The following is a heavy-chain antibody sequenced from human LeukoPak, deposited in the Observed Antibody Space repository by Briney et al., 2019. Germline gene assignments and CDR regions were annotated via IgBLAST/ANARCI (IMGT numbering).Heavy chain of an antibody. J-gene: IGHJ5*02. CDR1: GGSFSGYY. CDR3: ARAPSVYYYDSSGYHSLDWFDP. CDR2: INHSGST. Sequence: SETLSLTCAVYGGSFSGYYWSWIRQPPGKGLEWIGEINHSGSTNYNPSFKSRVTISVDTSKNQFSLKLSSVTAADTAVYYCARAPSVYYYDSSGYHSLDWFDPWGQGTLVTVSS. V-gene: IGHV4-34*01. D-gene: IGHD3-22*01.